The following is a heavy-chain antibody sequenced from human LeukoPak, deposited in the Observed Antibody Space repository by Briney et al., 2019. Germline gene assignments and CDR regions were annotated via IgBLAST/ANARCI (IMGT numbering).Heavy chain of an antibody. D-gene: IGHD3-3*01. CDR3: ARVKTAGDFWSGYQYYFDY. J-gene: IGHJ4*02. CDR2: ISSSSSYI. CDR1: GFTFSSYS. V-gene: IGHV3-21*01. Sequence: KPGGSLRLSCAASGFTFSSYSMNWVRQAPGKGLEWVSSISSSSSYIYYADSAKGRFTISRDNAKNSLYLQMNSLRAEDTAVYYCARVKTAGDFWSGYQYYFDYWGQGTLVTVSS.